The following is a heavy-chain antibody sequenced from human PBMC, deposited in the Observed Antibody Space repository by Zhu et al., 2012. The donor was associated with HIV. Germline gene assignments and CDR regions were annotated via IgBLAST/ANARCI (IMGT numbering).Heavy chain of an antibody. V-gene: IGHV3-23*01. D-gene: IGHD3-10*01. J-gene: IGHJ1*01. CDR3: AKGGVSAGSYYRSEYFQH. Sequence: EVQLLESGGGLVQPGGSLRLSCAASGFTFSSYAMSWVRQAPGKGLEWVSAISGSGGSTYYADSVKGRFTISRDNSKNTLYLQMNSLRAEDTAVYYCAKGGVSAGSYYRSEYFQHWARAPWSRLL. CDR2: ISGSGGST. CDR1: GFTFSSYA.